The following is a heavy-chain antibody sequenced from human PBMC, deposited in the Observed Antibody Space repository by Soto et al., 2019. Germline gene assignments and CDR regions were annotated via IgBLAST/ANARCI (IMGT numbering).Heavy chain of an antibody. CDR3: AHSVWFYMQDGMDV. D-gene: IGHD2-8*01. J-gene: IGHJ6*02. CDR2: IYSNDDK. CDR1: GFSLSNARMG. Sequence: SGPTLVNPTETLTLTCTVSGFSLSNARMGVSWIRQPPGKALEWLAHIYSNDDKRYSTSLKSRLTITKDTSKNQVVLTMTNMDPVDTATYYCAHSVWFYMQDGMDVWGQGTTVTVSS. V-gene: IGHV2-26*01.